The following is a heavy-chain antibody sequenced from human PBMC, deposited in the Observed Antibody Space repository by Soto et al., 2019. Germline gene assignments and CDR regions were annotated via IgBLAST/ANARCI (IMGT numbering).Heavy chain of an antibody. D-gene: IGHD2-8*01. Sequence: PSETLSLTCAFNGWSFTGYYGAWIRQSPEKGLEWIGEISHSGTTKYNPSLKSRVTISVDTSKNQFSLKLSSVTAADTGMYYCARNGGNTWYYFDSWGQGTVVT. V-gene: IGHV4-34*01. CDR2: ISHSGTT. CDR1: GWSFTGYY. CDR3: ARNGGNTWYYFDS. J-gene: IGHJ4*02.